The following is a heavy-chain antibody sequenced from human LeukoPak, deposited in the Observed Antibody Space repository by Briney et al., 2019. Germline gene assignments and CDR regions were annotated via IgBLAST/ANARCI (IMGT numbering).Heavy chain of an antibody. CDR1: GFSFSNYE. D-gene: IGHD3-10*02. J-gene: IGHJ6*04. CDR2: ISSSGRTI. V-gene: IGHV3-48*03. Sequence: AGGSLRLSCAASGFSFSNYEINWVRQAPGKGLEWVSYISSSGRTIYYADSVKGRFTISRDNAKNSLYLQMNSLRAEDTAVYYCAELGITMIGGVWGKGTTVTISS. CDR3: AELGITMIGGV.